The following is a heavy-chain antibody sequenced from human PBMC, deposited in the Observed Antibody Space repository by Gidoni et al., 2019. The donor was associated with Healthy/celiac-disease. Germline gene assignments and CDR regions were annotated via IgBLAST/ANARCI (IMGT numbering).Heavy chain of an antibody. CDR3: ARDGRGEHYYDSSGKFDY. D-gene: IGHD3-22*01. CDR1: GGSISSSD. CDR2: IYYSGST. J-gene: IGHJ4*02. V-gene: IGHV4-59*01. Sequence: HVQLQESGPGLVKPSETLSLTCHVPGGSISSSDWSWIRQPPGKGLEWIGYIYYSGSTNYNPSLKSRVAISVDTSKNQFSLKLSSVTAADTAVYYCARDGRGEHYYDSSGKFDYWGQGTLVTVSS.